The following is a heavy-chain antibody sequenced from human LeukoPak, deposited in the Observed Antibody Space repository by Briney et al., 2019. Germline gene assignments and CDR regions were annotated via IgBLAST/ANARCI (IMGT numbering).Heavy chain of an antibody. D-gene: IGHD3-22*01. V-gene: IGHV5-51*01. CDR1: GYTFTSYW. CDR2: IYPGDSDT. Sequence: GESLKISCKGSGYTFTSYWIGWVRQMPGKGLEWMGIIYPGDSDTRYNPSFQGQVTISADKSISTAYLQWSSLKASDTAMYYCARRRYYDSSGHYYYGMDVWGQGTTVTVSS. J-gene: IGHJ6*02. CDR3: ARRRYYDSSGHYYYGMDV.